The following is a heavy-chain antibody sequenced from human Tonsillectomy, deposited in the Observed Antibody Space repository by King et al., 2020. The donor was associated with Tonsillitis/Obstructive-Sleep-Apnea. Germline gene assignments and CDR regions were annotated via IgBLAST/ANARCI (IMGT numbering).Heavy chain of an antibody. Sequence: ITLKESGPTLVKPTQTLTLTCTFSGFSLSTSGVGVGWIRQPPGKALEWLALIYWDDDKRYSPSLKSRLTITKDTSKNQVVLTMTNMDPVDTGTYYCASALSGYCSSASCYLYYMDVWGKGTTVTVSS. CDR2: IYWDDDK. D-gene: IGHD2-2*01. CDR3: ASALSGYCSSASCYLYYMDV. CDR1: GFSLSTSGVG. V-gene: IGHV2-5*02. J-gene: IGHJ6*03.